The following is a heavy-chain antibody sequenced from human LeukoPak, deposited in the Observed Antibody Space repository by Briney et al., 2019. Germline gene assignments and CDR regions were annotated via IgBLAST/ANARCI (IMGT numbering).Heavy chain of an antibody. CDR2: ISYDGSNN. CDR3: ASLRSLDGYNFDY. CDR1: GFTFSAYS. J-gene: IGHJ4*02. V-gene: IGHV3-30*01. Sequence: TGGALRLSCVASGFTFSAYSMRGGRQAPGRGLGCGTVISYDGSNNYYADSVQGRFTISRDNSKNTLYMNMKSLRAEDTAVYYCASLRSLDGYNFDYWGQGTLVTVSS. D-gene: IGHD5-24*01.